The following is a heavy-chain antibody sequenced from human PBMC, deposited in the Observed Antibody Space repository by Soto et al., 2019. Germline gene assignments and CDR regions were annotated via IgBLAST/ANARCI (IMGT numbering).Heavy chain of an antibody. CDR3: ARGWEVRYFDWLLDVYYGMDV. D-gene: IGHD3-9*01. V-gene: IGHV1-8*01. CDR1: GYTFTSYD. Sequence: GASVKVSCKAPGYTFTSYDINWVRQATGQGLEWMGWMNPNSGNTGYAQKFQGRVTMTRNTSISTAYMELSSLRSEDTAVYYCARGWEVRYFDWLLDVYYGMDVWGQGTTVTVSS. CDR2: MNPNSGNT. J-gene: IGHJ6*02.